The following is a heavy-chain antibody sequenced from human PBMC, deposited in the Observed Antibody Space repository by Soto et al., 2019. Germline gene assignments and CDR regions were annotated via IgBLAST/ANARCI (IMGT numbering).Heavy chain of an antibody. CDR2: ISYDGSNK. D-gene: IGHD6-6*01. CDR1: GFTFSSYA. Sequence: PGGSLRLSCAASGFTFSSYAMHWVRQAPGKGLEWVAVISYDGSNKYYADSVKGRFTISRDNSKNTLYLQMNSLRAEDTAVYYCARDSLIAARPGARYFDYCGQGTLVTVSS. J-gene: IGHJ4*02. CDR3: ARDSLIAARPGARYFDY. V-gene: IGHV3-30-3*01.